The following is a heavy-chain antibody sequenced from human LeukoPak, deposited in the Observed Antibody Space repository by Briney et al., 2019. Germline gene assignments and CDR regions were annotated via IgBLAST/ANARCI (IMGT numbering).Heavy chain of an antibody. Sequence: GESLKISCKGSGYRFTTSWIVWVRQVPGKGLEYMGIIYPLDSDTRYSPSFQGLVTISVDKSITTAYLQLSSLKDSDTAMYYCARYISNFKAAGDTLLNWFDSWGQGTPVTVSS. CDR3: ARYISNFKAAGDTLLNWFDS. CDR1: GYRFTTSW. V-gene: IGHV5-51*01. D-gene: IGHD6-13*01. CDR2: IYPLDSDT. J-gene: IGHJ5*01.